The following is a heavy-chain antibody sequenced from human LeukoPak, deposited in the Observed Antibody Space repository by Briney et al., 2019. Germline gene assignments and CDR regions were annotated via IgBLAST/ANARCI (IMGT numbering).Heavy chain of an antibody. D-gene: IGHD5-18*01. CDR3: ARDEYSYGYDY. J-gene: IGHJ4*02. CDR2: IIPIFGTA. Sequence: ASVKVSCKAPGGTFSSYAISWVRQAPGQGLEWMGGIIPIFGTANYAQKFQGRVTITADESTSTAYMELSSLRSEDTAVYYCARDEYSYGYDYWGQGTLVTVSS. V-gene: IGHV1-69*13. CDR1: GGTFSSYA.